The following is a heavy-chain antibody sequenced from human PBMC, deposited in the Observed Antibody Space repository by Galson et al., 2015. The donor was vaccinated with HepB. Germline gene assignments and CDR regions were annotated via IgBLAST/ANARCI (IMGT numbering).Heavy chain of an antibody. CDR1: GFSLNTRGMC. D-gene: IGHD3-22*01. Sequence: ALVKPTQTLTLTCTFSGFSLNTRGMCVTWIRQPPGKALEWLARIDWDDDRFYSTSLKTRLTISKDTSKTQVVLTMTNVDPVDTATYYCGRMLCGSGSTQNFDYWGQGTLVTVSS. V-gene: IGHV2-70*17. CDR2: IDWDDDR. J-gene: IGHJ4*02. CDR3: GRMLCGSGSTQNFDY.